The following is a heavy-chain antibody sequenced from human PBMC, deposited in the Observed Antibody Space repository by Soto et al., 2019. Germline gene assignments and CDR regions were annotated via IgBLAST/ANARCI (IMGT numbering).Heavy chain of an antibody. CDR3: AGGRRVEVAGYTLDN. D-gene: IGHD2-15*01. Sequence: SETLPLTCTVSGGSTSSNYWTWIRQPPGEELEWVGCVFNGGSTNDNRSLEGRVDIATGMSKGQFYLMVNSRTAADTAVYYCAGGRRVEVAGYTLDNWGQGALVSVAS. V-gene: IGHV4-59*01. J-gene: IGHJ4*02. CDR2: VFNGGST. CDR1: GGSTSSNY.